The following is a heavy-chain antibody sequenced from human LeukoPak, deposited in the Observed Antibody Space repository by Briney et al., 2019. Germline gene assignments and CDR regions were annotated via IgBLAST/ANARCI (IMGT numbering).Heavy chain of an antibody. D-gene: IGHD5-18*01. Sequence: GSLRLSCAVSGLTFSSSWMDWVRQAPGKGLEWVASINPDGNKKYSADSVKGRFTISRDNAENSLYLQMNSLRVEDTAFYYCARDLAYSRLDYWGQGMLVTVSS. J-gene: IGHJ4*02. CDR2: INPDGNKK. V-gene: IGHV3-7*01. CDR3: ARDLAYSRLDY. CDR1: GLTFSSSW.